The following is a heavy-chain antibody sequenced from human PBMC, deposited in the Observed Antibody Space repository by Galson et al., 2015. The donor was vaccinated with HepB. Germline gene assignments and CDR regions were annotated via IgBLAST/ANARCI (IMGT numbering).Heavy chain of an antibody. CDR3: ARKHYPGRLTDYYGMDV. Sequence: LRLSCAASGFTFSSYAMSWVRQAPGKGLEWVSAISGSGGSTYYADSVKGRFIISRDDSKNTVFLQMNNLRAEDTAVYYCARKHYPGRLTDYYGMDVWGQGTTVTVSS. CDR2: ISGSGGST. V-gene: IGHV3-23*01. D-gene: IGHD1-26*01. CDR1: GFTFSSYA. J-gene: IGHJ6*02.